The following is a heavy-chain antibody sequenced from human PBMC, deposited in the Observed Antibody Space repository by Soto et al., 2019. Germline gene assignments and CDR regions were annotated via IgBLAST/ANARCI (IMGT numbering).Heavy chain of an antibody. D-gene: IGHD3-10*01. CDR2: MNPKSGDT. Sequence: QVQLVQSGAEVKKPGASVKVSCKASGYTFNSYEINWVRQATGQGLEWMGWMNPKSGDTGYAQKLQGRVTMTRNTSISKGDMELSRLRSDYTAVYYCARGDLLCFGELLRWGKRSLVTASP. V-gene: IGHV1-8*01. CDR1: GYTFNSYE. J-gene: IGHJ4*02. CDR3: ARGDLLCFGELLR.